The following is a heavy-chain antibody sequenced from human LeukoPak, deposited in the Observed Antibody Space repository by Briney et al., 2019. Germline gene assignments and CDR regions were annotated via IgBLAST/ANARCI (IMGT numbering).Heavy chain of an antibody. V-gene: IGHV3-13*01. CDR2: IAIAGDT. Sequence: GGSLRLSCAASGFTFSRYDIHWVRQAAGRGLEWVAAIAIAGDTFYAGSVKGRFTISRENAKNSLYLQMNSLRAGDTAVYYCARGVDGFDPWGQRTLVTVSS. CDR1: GFTFSRYD. J-gene: IGHJ5*02. CDR3: ARGVDGFDP.